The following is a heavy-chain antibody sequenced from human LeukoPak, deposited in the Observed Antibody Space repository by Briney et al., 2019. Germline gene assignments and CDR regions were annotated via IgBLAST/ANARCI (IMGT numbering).Heavy chain of an antibody. CDR3: ARVGDTSSYYYFLDF. Sequence: PSETLSLTCSVSGGSMSNYYWTWIRQPPGKGLEWIGYIFSRGNTNYNPSLKSRVTISVDTSKSQFSLKLSSVTAADTAVYYCARVGDTSSYYYFLDFWGQGTLVTVSS. V-gene: IGHV4-4*09. J-gene: IGHJ4*02. CDR2: IFSRGNT. CDR1: GGSMSNYY. D-gene: IGHD3-22*01.